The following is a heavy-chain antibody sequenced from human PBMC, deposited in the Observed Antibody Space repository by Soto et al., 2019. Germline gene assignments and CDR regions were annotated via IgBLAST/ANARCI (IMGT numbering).Heavy chain of an antibody. Sequence: QVQLVESGGGLVKPGGSLRLSCAASGFTFSDYYMSWIRQAPGKGLEWVSSIRSSRSYTNYADSVKGRFTISRDNAKNSLYLQMNSLRAEDTAVYYCARQSSLGSFDPWGQGNLVTVSS. CDR2: IRSSRSYT. CDR1: GFTFSDYY. D-gene: IGHD7-27*01. J-gene: IGHJ5*02. CDR3: ARQSSLGSFDP. V-gene: IGHV3-11*06.